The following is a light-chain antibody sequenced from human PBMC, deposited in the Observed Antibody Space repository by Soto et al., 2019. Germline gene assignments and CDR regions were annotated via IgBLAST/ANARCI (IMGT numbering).Light chain of an antibody. Sequence: DLQITQSPSTLSASEGARVTITCRASQTISSWLAWYQQKPGTAPSLLIYKASTLESGVPSSFRGSGSGTEFTLTISSLKPDDFASYDCQQYYSYWAFGQGTKVDIK. CDR1: QTISSW. J-gene: IGKJ1*01. CDR2: KAS. CDR3: QQYYSYWA. V-gene: IGKV1-5*03.